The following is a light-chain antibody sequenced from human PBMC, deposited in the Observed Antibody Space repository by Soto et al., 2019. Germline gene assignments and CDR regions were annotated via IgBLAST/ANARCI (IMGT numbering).Light chain of an antibody. V-gene: IGKV1-27*01. CDR3: QKYKSAPWT. CDR2: AAS. Sequence: DIQMTQSPSSLSAFVGDRVTITCRATQAISNYLAWYQQKPGKVPKLLIYAASTLQSGVPSRFSGSGSGTDFTLTNSSLQPEDVATYYCQKYKSAPWTFGQGTKVEIK. CDR1: QAISNY. J-gene: IGKJ1*01.